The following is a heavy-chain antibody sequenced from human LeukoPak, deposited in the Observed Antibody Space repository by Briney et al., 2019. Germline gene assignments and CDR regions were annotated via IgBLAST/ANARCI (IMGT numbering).Heavy chain of an antibody. CDR3: ATALNYDRSGYYDY. CDR1: GYSVSSGYY. Sequence: SETLSLTCAVSGYSVSSGYYWGWIRQPPGKGLEWIGSIYHSGSTYYNPSLKSRVTIPVDTSKNQFSLKLSSVTAADTAVYYCATALNYDRSGYYDYWGQGTLVTVSS. V-gene: IGHV4-38-2*01. J-gene: IGHJ4*02. D-gene: IGHD3-22*01. CDR2: IYHSGST.